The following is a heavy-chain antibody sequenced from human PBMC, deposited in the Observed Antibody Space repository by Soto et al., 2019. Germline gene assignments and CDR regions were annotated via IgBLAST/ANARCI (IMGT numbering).Heavy chain of an antibody. D-gene: IGHD4-17*01. CDR3: AREEGDGDYLDWFDP. Sequence: PPETLSLTCTVSGGSISSYYWSWIRQPPGKGLEWIGYIYYSGSTNYNPSLKSRVTISVDTSKNQFSLKLSSVTAADTAVYYCAREEGDGDYLDWFDPWGQGTLVTVSS. V-gene: IGHV4-59*01. CDR2: IYYSGST. J-gene: IGHJ5*02. CDR1: GGSISSYY.